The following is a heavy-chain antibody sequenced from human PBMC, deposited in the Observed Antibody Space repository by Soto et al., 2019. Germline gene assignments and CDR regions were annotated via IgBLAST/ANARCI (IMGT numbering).Heavy chain of an antibody. CDR3: AKDLEFWSGYYSFDY. V-gene: IGHV3-23*01. D-gene: IGHD3-3*01. CDR1: GFTFSSYA. Sequence: EVQLLESGGGLVQPGGSLRLSCAASGFTFSSYAMSWVRQAPGKGLEWVSAISGSDGSTYYADSVKGRFTISRDNSKNTLYLQMNSLRAEDTAVYYCAKDLEFWSGYYSFDYWGQGTLVTVSS. J-gene: IGHJ4*02. CDR2: ISGSDGST.